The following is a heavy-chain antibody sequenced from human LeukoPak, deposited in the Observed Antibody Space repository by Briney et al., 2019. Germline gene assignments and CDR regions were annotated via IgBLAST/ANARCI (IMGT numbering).Heavy chain of an antibody. CDR3: ARDRYGDGFAHFDY. CDR1: GYTFTSYA. J-gene: IGHJ4*02. V-gene: IGHV1-2*02. D-gene: IGHD5-24*01. CDR2: ITPSGGT. Sequence: APVKVSCKASGYTFTSYAMHWVRQAPGQGLEWMGWITPSGGTNYPQKLQGRVAITRDTSITTAYMDLSRLTSDDTAVYYCARDRYGDGFAHFDYWGQGALVTVSS.